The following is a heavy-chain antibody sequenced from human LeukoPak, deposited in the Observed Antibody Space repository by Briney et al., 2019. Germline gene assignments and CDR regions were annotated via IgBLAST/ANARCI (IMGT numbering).Heavy chain of an antibody. V-gene: IGHV3-74*01. CDR2: IHSDGRSK. CDR3: ARGGGTGEFDY. D-gene: IGHD7-27*01. Sequence: GGSLRLSCAASGFTFRSYWMHWVRQVPGKGLEWVSRIHSDGRSKIYADSVQGRFTISRDDAKNTLYLQMNSLRADDTSLYYCARGGGTGEFDYWGQGALVTVSS. CDR1: GFTFRSYW. J-gene: IGHJ4*02.